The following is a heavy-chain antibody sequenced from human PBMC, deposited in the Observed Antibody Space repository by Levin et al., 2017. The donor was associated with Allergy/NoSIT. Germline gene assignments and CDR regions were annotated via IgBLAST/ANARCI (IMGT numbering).Heavy chain of an antibody. Sequence: ASVKVSCKASGYTFTGYYMHWVRQAPGQGLEWMGWINPNSGGTNYAQKFQGRVTMTRDTSISTAYMELSRLRSDDTAVYYCARDLGYCSGGSCYYGMDVWGQGTTVTVSS. CDR3: ARDLGYCSGGSCYYGMDV. CDR1: GYTFTGYY. V-gene: IGHV1-2*02. J-gene: IGHJ6*02. CDR2: INPNSGGT. D-gene: IGHD2-15*01.